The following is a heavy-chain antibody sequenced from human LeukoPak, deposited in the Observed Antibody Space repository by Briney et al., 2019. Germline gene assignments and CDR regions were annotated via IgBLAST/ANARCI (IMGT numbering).Heavy chain of an antibody. CDR1: GYTFTGYY. CDR3: ARGVGAGTYYFDY. CDR2: INPNSGGT. V-gene: IGHV1-2*02. D-gene: IGHD6-19*01. J-gene: IGHJ4*02. Sequence: ASVKVSCKASGYTFTGYYMHWVRQAPGQGLEWMGWINPNSGGTNYAQKFQGRVTMTRDTSISTAYMELSRLRSDDTAVYYCARGVGAGTYYFDYWGQGTLATVSS.